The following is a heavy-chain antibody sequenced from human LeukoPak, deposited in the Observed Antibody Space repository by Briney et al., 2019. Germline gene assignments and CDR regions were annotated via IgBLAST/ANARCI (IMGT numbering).Heavy chain of an antibody. V-gene: IGHV3-23*01. CDR2: ISGSGGST. CDR3: AKDLGCIAVAGTGY. D-gene: IGHD6-19*01. CDR1: GFTFSSYA. J-gene: IGHJ4*02. Sequence: GGSLRLSCAASGFTFSSYAMSWVRQAPGKGQEWVSAISGSGGSTYYADSVKGRFTISRDNSKNTLYLQMNSLRAEDTAVYYCAKDLGCIAVAGTGYWGQGTLFTVSS.